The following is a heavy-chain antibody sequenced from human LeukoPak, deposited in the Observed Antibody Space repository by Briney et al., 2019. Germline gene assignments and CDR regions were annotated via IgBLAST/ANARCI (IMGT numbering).Heavy chain of an antibody. V-gene: IGHV4-59*08. Sequence: SETLSLTCSVSGASIRDYYWTWIRQSPGKGLEWIGYLHYSGGTSYNPSLKSRVTTSVDVSKNQFSLKLTSVTTEDTAIYYCARGYWLYLWGQGTRVTVSS. CDR3: ARGYWLYL. CDR1: GASIRDYY. J-gene: IGHJ5*02. CDR2: LHYSGGT.